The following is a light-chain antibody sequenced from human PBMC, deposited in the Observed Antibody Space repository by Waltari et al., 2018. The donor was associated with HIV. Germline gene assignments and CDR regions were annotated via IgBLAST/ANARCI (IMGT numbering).Light chain of an antibody. CDR2: DPS. J-gene: IGKJ1*01. CDR1: ENIRNN. V-gene: IGKV3-15*01. CDR3: QQYSRWPPTWT. Sequence: EVVMTQSPGTLSVSPGERATLSCRSSENIRNNLAWYQQKPGQAPRLLFYDPSARATVVPAKFSGSESGTEFTLTISGLQSEDFAIYYCQQYSRWPPTWTFGQGTKVDVK.